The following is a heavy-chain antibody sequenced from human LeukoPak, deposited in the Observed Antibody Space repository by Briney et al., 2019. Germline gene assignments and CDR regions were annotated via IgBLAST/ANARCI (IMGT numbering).Heavy chain of an antibody. Sequence: GGSLRLSCAASGFTFSSYAMHWVRQAPGKGLEWVAVISYDGSNKYYADSVKGRFTISRDNSKNTVYLQMNSLRAEDTAVYYCARDLDSWGQGTLVTVSS. CDR3: ARDLDS. CDR1: GFTFSSYA. J-gene: IGHJ5*02. D-gene: IGHD1-1*01. CDR2: ISYDGSNK. V-gene: IGHV3-30*04.